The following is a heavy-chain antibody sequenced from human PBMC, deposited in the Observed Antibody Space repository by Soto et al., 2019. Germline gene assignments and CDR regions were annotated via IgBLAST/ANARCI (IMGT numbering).Heavy chain of an antibody. CDR3: ARDPGGYCES. Sequence: ASVKVSSKAPGYTFTSYAMHWVRQAPGQRLEWMGWINAGNGNTKYSHKFQGRATINRATSASTAYVVLRCMRSEDTASYYFARDPGGYCESWGKGTMVTASS. J-gene: IGHJ6*04. CDR2: INAGNGNT. CDR1: GYTFTSYA. V-gene: IGHV1-3*01. D-gene: IGHD2-21*01.